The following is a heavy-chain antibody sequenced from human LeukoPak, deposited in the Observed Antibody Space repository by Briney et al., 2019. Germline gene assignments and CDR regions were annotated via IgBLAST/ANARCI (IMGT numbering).Heavy chain of an antibody. CDR3: ARDTYDSSGYYYSFDY. J-gene: IGHJ4*02. CDR2: ISAYNGNT. D-gene: IGHD3-22*01. CDR1: GYTFTSYG. V-gene: IGHV1-18*01. Sequence: ASVKVSCKASGYTFTSYGISWVRQAPGQGLEWMGWISAYNGNTNYAQKLQGRVTMTTDTSTSTAYMELRSLRSDDTAVYYCARDTYDSSGYYYSFDYWGQGTLVTVSS.